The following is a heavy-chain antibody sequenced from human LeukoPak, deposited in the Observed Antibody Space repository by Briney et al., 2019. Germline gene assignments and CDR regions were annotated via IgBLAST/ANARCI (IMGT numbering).Heavy chain of an antibody. Sequence: GRSLRLSCAASGFTFSSYGMHWVRQAPGKGLEWVAVIWYDGSNKYYADSVKGRFTISRDNSKNTLYLQMNSLRAEDTAVYYCARDGDIVVVPAVIGGLAGLDYWGQGTLVTVSS. D-gene: IGHD2-2*02. CDR2: IWYDGSNK. CDR1: GFTFSSYG. CDR3: ARDGDIVVVPAVIGGLAGLDY. V-gene: IGHV3-33*01. J-gene: IGHJ4*02.